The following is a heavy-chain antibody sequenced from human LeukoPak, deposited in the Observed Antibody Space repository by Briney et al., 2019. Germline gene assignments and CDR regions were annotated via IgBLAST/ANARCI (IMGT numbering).Heavy chain of an antibody. J-gene: IGHJ4*02. CDR3: ARKEGPMNY. Sequence: ASVNVSCKASRYTFTNYGITWVRQAPAQGLEWMGWISAYNGHTNYAQKLQGRVTMTTDTSTSKAYMELRSLRSDDTAVYYCARKEGPMNYWGQGTLVTVSS. V-gene: IGHV1-18*01. CDR1: RYTFTNYG. CDR2: ISAYNGHT.